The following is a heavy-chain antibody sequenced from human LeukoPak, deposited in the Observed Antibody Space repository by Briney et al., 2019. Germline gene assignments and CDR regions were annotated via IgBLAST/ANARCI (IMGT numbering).Heavy chain of an antibody. Sequence: SETLSLTCAVSGYSISSGYYWGWIRQPPGKGLEWIGSIYHSGSTYYNPSLKSRVTISVDTSKNQFSLKLSSVTAADTAVYYCARGIAVAGPPFFYGYWGQGTLVTVSS. CDR2: IYHSGST. J-gene: IGHJ4*02. V-gene: IGHV4-38-2*01. CDR1: GYSISSGYY. CDR3: ARGIAVAGPPFFYGY. D-gene: IGHD6-19*01.